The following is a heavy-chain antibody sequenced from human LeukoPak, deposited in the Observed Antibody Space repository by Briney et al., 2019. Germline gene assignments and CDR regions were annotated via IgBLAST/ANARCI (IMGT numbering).Heavy chain of an antibody. CDR3: AKPSSAEVQLWGGY. V-gene: IGHV3-30*04. CDR1: GFTFSSYA. J-gene: IGHJ4*02. CDR2: IRYDGSNK. D-gene: IGHD5-18*01. Sequence: GRSLRLSCAASGFTFSSYAMHWVRQAPGKGLEWVAFIRYDGSNKYYADSVKGRFTISRDNSKNTLYLQMNSLRAEDTAVYYCAKPSSAEVQLWGGYWGQGTLVTVSS.